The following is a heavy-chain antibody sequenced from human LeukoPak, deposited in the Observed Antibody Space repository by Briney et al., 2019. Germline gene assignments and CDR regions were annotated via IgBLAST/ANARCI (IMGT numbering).Heavy chain of an antibody. CDR2: INHSGST. D-gene: IGHD4-17*01. V-gene: IGHV4-34*01. CDR1: GGSFSGYY. Sequence: PSETLSLTCAVYGGSFSGYYWSWIRQPPGKGLEWIGEINHSGSTNYNPSLKSRVTISVDTSKNQFSLKLSSVTAADTAVYYCPRDIYGDPDDYWGQGTLDTVSS. CDR3: PRDIYGDPDDY. J-gene: IGHJ4*02.